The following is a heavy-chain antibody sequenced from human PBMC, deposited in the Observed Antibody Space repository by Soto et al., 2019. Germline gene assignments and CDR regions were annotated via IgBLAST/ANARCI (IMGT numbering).Heavy chain of an antibody. Sequence: PSETLSLTCNVPGGSVSGYHWSWIRQPPGKGLEWIGYNYNSGITYYNPSLKSRVTISLDTSKNQFSLKLSSVTAADTAVYYCARGSSIAGLYYGMDVWGQGTTVTVSS. CDR1: GGSVSGYH. J-gene: IGHJ6*02. V-gene: IGHV4-59*06. D-gene: IGHD6-6*01. CDR2: NYNSGIT. CDR3: ARGSSIAGLYYGMDV.